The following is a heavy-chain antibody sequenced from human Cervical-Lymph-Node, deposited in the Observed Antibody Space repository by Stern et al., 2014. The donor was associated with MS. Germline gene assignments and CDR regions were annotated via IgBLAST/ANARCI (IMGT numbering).Heavy chain of an antibody. V-gene: IGHV5-51*01. D-gene: IGHD4-17*01. CDR3: ARDYGDYAFDY. CDR2: IYPGDSDT. CDR1: GNSFTANG. J-gene: IGHJ4*02. Sequence: VQLVEFGAEVKKPGESLKISCKGSGNSFTANGIAWVRQMPGKGLEWMVIIYPGDSDTRYSPSFQGQVTISADKSISTAYLQWSSLKASDTAMYYCARDYGDYAFDYWGQGTLVTVSS.